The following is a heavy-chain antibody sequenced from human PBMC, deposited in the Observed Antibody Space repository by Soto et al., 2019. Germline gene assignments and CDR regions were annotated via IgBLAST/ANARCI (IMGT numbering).Heavy chain of an antibody. CDR2: ISYSGSNT. CDR1: GFTFRSYA. J-gene: IGHJ6*02. V-gene: IGHV3-30-3*01. Sequence: GGSLRLSCTASGFTFRSYAMHWVRQAPGKGLEWVAVISYSGSNTYYADSVKGRFSISRDISKNTLYLQMNSLRVEDTATYYCAGALENPYFYYGLNVWGQGTTVTVSS. CDR3: AGALENPYFYYGLNV. D-gene: IGHD1-1*01.